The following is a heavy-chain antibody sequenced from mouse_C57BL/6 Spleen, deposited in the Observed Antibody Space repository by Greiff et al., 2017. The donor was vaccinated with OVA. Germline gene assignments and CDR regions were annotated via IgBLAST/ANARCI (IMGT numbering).Heavy chain of an antibody. Sequence: QVQLQQSGAELVRPGASVTLSCKASGYTFTDYEMHWVKQTPVHGLEWIGAIDPETGGTAYNQKFKGKAILTADKSSSTAYMELRSLTSEDSAVYYCTRGWLGRNYWGQGTTLTVSS. D-gene: IGHD4-1*01. J-gene: IGHJ2*01. V-gene: IGHV1-15*01. CDR3: TRGWLGRNY. CDR2: IDPETGGT. CDR1: GYTFTDYE.